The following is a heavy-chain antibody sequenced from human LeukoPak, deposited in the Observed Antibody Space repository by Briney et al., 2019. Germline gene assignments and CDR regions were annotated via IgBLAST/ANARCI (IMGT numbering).Heavy chain of an antibody. J-gene: IGHJ6*03. CDR3: VKRGEYYMDV. CDR1: GFTFSTYA. V-gene: IGHV3-23*01. D-gene: IGHD3-16*01. Sequence: GGSLRLSCAASGFTFSTYAMSWVRQAPGEGLEWVSTISGRTPSTYYAGSVKGRFTISRDNSKNALYLQMNSLRAEDTAIYYCVKRGEYYMDVWGKGTTVTVSS. CDR2: ISGRTPST.